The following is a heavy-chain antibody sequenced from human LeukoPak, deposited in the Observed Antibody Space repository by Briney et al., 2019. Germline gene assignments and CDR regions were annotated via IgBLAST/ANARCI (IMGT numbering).Heavy chain of an antibody. CDR2: ISSDGGGT. D-gene: IGHD6-6*01. V-gene: IGHV3-64D*09. Sequence: GGSLRLSCSASGFNFGYYGMHWVRQAPGKGLEYVSAISSDGGGTYYADSVKGRFTISRDNFKDTLYLQMSSLRTEDTAVYHCVKRPGGIAAPYYFDYWGQGTLVTVSS. CDR3: VKRPGGIAAPYYFDY. J-gene: IGHJ4*02. CDR1: GFNFGYYG.